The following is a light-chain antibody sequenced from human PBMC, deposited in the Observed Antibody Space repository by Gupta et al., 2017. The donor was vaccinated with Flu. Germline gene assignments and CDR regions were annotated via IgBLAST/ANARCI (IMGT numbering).Light chain of an antibody. CDR2: TND. Sequence: SSHIGSSALNWYPQIPRPAPQLLNYTNDKLPSGVPGRFSGSTSDNSASMTTSGLQSEDEADYSCESWDANANGGVFGAGTKLTVL. CDR1: SSHIGSSA. J-gene: IGLJ3*02. V-gene: IGLV1-44*01. CDR3: ESWDANANGGV.